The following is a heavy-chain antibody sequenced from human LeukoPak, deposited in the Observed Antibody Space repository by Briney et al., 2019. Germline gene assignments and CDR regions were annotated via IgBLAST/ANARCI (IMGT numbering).Heavy chain of an antibody. CDR1: GFTFSSYA. V-gene: IGHV3-30-3*01. D-gene: IGHD1-7*01. CDR2: ISYDGSNK. CDR3: ARDTNWNYGLHYFDY. Sequence: PGRSLRLSCAASGFTFSSYAMHWVRQAPGKGLEWVAVISYDGSNKYYADSVKGRFTISRDNSKNTLYLQMNSLRAEDTAVYYCARDTNWNYGLHYFDYWGQGTLVTVSS. J-gene: IGHJ4*02.